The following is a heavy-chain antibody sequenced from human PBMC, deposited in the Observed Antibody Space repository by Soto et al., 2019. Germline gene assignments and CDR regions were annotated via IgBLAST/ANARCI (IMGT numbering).Heavy chain of an antibody. CDR1: GGTFSSYT. V-gene: IGHV1-69*02. J-gene: IGHJ6*03. CDR3: ARNPPEIGSSHGGYYYYYMDV. D-gene: IGHD6-13*01. Sequence: ASVKVSCKASGGTFSSYTISWVRQAPGQGLEWMGRIIPILGIANYAQKFQGRVTITADKSTSTAYMELSSLRSEDTAVYYCARNPPEIGSSHGGYYYYYMDVWGKGTTVTVSS. CDR2: IIPILGIA.